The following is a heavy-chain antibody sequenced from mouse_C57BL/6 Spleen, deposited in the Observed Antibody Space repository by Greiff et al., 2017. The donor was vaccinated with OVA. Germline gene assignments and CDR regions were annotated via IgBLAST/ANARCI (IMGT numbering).Heavy chain of an antibody. CDR3: ARSDGYYGFDY. CDR2: IDPSDSYT. J-gene: IGHJ2*01. D-gene: IGHD2-3*01. CDR1: GYTFTSYW. V-gene: IGHV1-69*01. Sequence: QVQLQQPGAELVMPGASVTLSCKASGYTFTSYWMHWVKQRPGQGLEWIGEIDPSDSYTNYNQKFQGKSTLTVDKSSSTAYMQLSSLTSEDSAVYDSARSDGYYGFDYWGQGTTLTVSS.